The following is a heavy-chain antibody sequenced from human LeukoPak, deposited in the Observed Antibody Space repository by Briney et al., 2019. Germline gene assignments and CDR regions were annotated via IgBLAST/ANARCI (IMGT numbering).Heavy chain of an antibody. D-gene: IGHD1-14*01. Sequence: SETLSLTCTVSGGSISSSSYYWGWIRQPPGKGLEWIETIYYSGTPYYNPSLKSRVTISVDTSKNQFSLKLSSVTAADTAVYYWARPEVRAWDWGQGTLVTVSS. CDR1: GGSISSSSYY. CDR2: IYYSGTP. CDR3: ARPEVRAWD. V-gene: IGHV4-39*01. J-gene: IGHJ4*02.